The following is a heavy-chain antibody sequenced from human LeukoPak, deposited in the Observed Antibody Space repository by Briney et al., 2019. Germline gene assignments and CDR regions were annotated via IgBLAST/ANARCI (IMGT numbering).Heavy chain of an antibody. CDR2: INPSGGST. Sequence: ASVKVSCKASGYTFTSYYMHWVRQAPGQGLEWMGIINPSGGSTSYAQRFQGRVTMTRDTSTSTVYMELSSLRSEDTAVYYCARDGGGGYFDYWGQGTLVTVSS. D-gene: IGHD3-16*01. V-gene: IGHV1-46*01. CDR1: GYTFTSYY. J-gene: IGHJ4*02. CDR3: ARDGGGGYFDY.